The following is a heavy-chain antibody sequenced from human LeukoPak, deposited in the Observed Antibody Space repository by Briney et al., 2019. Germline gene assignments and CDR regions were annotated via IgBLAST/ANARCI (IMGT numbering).Heavy chain of an antibody. Sequence: SETLSLTCTVSGGSISSNSYYWSWIRQPAGKGLEWIGRIYPRGSTNYSPSLKSRVIISVDTSKNQFSLTLNSVTAADTAMYYCLGVRDGRNYMDVWGRGTTVTVSS. CDR3: LGVRDGRNYMDV. V-gene: IGHV4-61*02. D-gene: IGHD3-10*01. CDR2: IYPRGST. J-gene: IGHJ6*03. CDR1: GGSISSNSYY.